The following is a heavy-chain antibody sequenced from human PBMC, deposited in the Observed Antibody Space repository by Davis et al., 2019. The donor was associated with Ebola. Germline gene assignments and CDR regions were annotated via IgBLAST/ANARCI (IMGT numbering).Heavy chain of an antibody. V-gene: IGHV4-31*03. J-gene: IGHJ4*02. CDR3: ARVVTIFGADY. CDR1: GDSISSGGYY. CDR2: IFYRGST. D-gene: IGHD3-3*01. Sequence: MPSETLSLTCIVSGDSISSGGYYWSWIRQHPGKGLEWIGNIFYRGSTYYNPSLKSRVTISVDTSKNQFSLKLSSVTAADTAVYYCARVVTIFGADYWGQGTLVTVSS.